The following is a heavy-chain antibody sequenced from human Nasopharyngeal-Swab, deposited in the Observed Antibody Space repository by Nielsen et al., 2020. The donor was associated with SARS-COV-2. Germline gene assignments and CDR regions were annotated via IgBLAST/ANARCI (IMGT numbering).Heavy chain of an antibody. V-gene: IGHV3-33*03. CDR3: VKDEHSFHIGPLDY. J-gene: IGHJ4*02. Sequence: GESLKISCAASGFAFGSYGMHWVRQAPGRGLEWVAVIWYDASKIYYADSVKGRFTISRDNSKNTLFLEMNGLRPEDSAMYYCVKDEHSFHIGPLDYWGQGALVVVSS. CDR2: IWYDASKI. D-gene: IGHD5-18*01. CDR1: GFAFGSYG.